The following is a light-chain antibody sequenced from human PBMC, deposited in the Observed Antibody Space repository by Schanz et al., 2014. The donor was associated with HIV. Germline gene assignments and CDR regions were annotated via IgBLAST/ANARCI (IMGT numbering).Light chain of an antibody. CDR3: ATWDDSLNGWV. Sequence: SVLTQPPSASGTPGQRVTISCSVSSSNIRTNAVNWYQQLPGTAPKLVIYNTYHRPSGVPDRFSGSQSGASASLAISGLQSEDEADFYCATWDDSLNGWVFGGGTKLTVL. J-gene: IGLJ3*02. CDR2: NTY. V-gene: IGLV1-44*01. CDR1: SSNIRTNA.